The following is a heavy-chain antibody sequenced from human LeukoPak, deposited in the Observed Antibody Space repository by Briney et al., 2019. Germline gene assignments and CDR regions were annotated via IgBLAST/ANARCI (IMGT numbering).Heavy chain of an antibody. D-gene: IGHD3-9*01. J-gene: IGHJ3*02. CDR2: IRYDGSNK. Sequence: GGSLRLSCAASGFTFSSYGMHWVRQAPGRGLEWVAFIRYDGSNKYYADSVKGRFTISRDNSKNTLYLQMNSLRAEDTAVYYCAKAFLTGYPLDSFDIWGQGTMVTVSS. CDR3: AKAFLTGYPLDSFDI. CDR1: GFTFSSYG. V-gene: IGHV3-30*02.